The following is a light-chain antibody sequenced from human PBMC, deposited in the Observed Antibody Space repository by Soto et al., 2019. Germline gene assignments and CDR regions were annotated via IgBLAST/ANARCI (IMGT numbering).Light chain of an antibody. V-gene: IGKV3-15*01. J-gene: IGKJ1*01. CDR2: GAS. Sequence: ETVMTQSPATLSVSPGERATLSCRASQSVSSSYLAWYQQKPGQAPRLLIYGASSRATGIPARFSGSGSGTEFTLTIRSLQSEDYAVYYCHQYNNWPPWTFGQGTTVDIK. CDR3: HQYNNWPPWT. CDR1: QSVSSSY.